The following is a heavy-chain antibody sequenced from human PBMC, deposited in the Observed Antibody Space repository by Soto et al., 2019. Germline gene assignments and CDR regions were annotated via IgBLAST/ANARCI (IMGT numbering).Heavy chain of an antibody. Sequence: GASVKVSCKASGYTLTSYGISWVRQAPGQGLEWMGWISAYNGNTNYAQKLQGRVTMTTDTSTSTAYMELRSLRSDDAAVYYCARGPSLTTVTHIDYWGQGTLVTVSS. CDR1: GYTLTSYG. D-gene: IGHD4-4*01. J-gene: IGHJ4*02. V-gene: IGHV1-18*01. CDR2: ISAYNGNT. CDR3: ARGPSLTTVTHIDY.